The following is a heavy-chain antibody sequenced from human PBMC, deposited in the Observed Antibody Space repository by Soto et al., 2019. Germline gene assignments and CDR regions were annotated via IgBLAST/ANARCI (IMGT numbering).Heavy chain of an antibody. J-gene: IGHJ4*02. Sequence: XGSLEISCAASGFTFSDYYMSWIRQAPGKGLEWVSYISSSGSTIYYADSVKGRFTISRDNAKNSLYLQMNSLRAEDTAVYYCARVQAVAGPDYFDYWGQGTLVTVSS. D-gene: IGHD6-19*01. V-gene: IGHV3-11*01. CDR1: GFTFSDYY. CDR2: ISSSGSTI. CDR3: ARVQAVAGPDYFDY.